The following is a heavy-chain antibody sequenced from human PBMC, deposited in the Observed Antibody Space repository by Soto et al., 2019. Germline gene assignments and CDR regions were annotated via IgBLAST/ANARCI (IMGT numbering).Heavy chain of an antibody. D-gene: IGHD2-21*02. Sequence: QVQLVQSGAEVKKPGASVKVSCKASGYTFTSFYMHWVRQAPGQGPEWMGLINPSGASTTYAQKFQGRVTMTRDTSTTTVYMELSSLRSEDTAVYYCARAGWGGDCSLDYWGQGTLVTVSS. CDR2: INPSGAST. CDR3: ARAGWGGDCSLDY. J-gene: IGHJ4*02. CDR1: GYTFTSFY. V-gene: IGHV1-46*01.